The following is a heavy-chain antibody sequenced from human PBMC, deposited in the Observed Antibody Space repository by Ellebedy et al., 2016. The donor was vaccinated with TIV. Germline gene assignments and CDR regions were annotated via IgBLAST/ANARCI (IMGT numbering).Heavy chain of an antibody. D-gene: IGHD3-3*01. J-gene: IGHJ4*02. V-gene: IGHV1-69*06. CDR2: IIPIFGTV. Sequence: AASVKVSCKASGGTFSSYAISWVRQVPGQGLEWMGGIIPIFGTVNYAQKFQGRVTMTEDTSTDTAYMELSSLRSEDTAVYFCAAGLRFLEWSGLTEYWGQGTLVTVSS. CDR3: AAGLRFLEWSGLTEY. CDR1: GGTFSSYA.